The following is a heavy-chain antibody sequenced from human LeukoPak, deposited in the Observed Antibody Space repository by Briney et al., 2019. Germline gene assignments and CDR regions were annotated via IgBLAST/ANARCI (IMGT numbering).Heavy chain of an antibody. J-gene: IGHJ4*02. CDR2: IKQDGSEK. CDR1: GFTFSSYW. V-gene: IGHV3-7*03. Sequence: GGSLRLSCAASGFTFSSYWMSWVRQAPGKGLEWVANIKQDGSEKYYVDSVKGRFTISRDNAKNSLYLQMNSLRAEDTAVYYCARGAVAARYYFDYWGQGTLVTVSS. D-gene: IGHD6-19*01. CDR3: ARGAVAARYYFDY.